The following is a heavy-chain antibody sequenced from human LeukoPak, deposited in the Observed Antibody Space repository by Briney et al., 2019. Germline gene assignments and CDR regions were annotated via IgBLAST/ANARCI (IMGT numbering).Heavy chain of an antibody. CDR1: GGPISSYY. CDR2: IYTSGST. D-gene: IGHD3-22*01. Sequence: SETLSLTCTVSGGPISSYYWSWIRQPAGEGLEWIGRIYTSGSTNYNPSLKSRITMSVDTSKNQFSLKLSSVTAADTALYYCARGGLYYYDSNNWFDPWGQGTLVTVSS. J-gene: IGHJ5*02. CDR3: ARGGLYYYDSNNWFDP. V-gene: IGHV4-4*07.